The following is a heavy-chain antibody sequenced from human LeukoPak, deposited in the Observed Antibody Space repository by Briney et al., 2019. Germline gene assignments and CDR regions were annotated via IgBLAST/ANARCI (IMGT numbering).Heavy chain of an antibody. Sequence: SVKVSCKASGGTFSSYAISWVRQAPGQGLEWMGGIIPIFGTANYAQKFQGRVTITADKSTSTAYMELSSLRSEDTAVYYCARVSRSWPSKNYYYYYMGVWGKGTTVTVSS. V-gene: IGHV1-69*06. J-gene: IGHJ6*03. CDR1: GGTFSSYA. CDR2: IIPIFGTA. CDR3: ARVSRSWPSKNYYYYYMGV. D-gene: IGHD6-13*01.